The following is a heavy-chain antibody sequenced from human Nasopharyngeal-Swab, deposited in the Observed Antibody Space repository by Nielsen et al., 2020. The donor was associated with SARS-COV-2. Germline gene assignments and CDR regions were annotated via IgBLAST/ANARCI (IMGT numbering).Heavy chain of an antibody. V-gene: IGHV3-23*01. CDR3: AKGASSGWYGGYYMDV. CDR2: ISGSGGST. J-gene: IGHJ6*03. CDR1: GFTFSSYA. Sequence: GGSLRLSCAASGFTFSSYAMSWVRQAPGKGLEWVSAISGSGGSTYYADSVKGRFTNSRDNSKNTLYLQMNSLRAEDTAVYYCAKGASSGWYGGYYMDVWGKGTTVTVSS. D-gene: IGHD6-19*01.